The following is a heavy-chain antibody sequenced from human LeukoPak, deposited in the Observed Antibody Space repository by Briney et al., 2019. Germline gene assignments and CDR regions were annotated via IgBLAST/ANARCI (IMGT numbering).Heavy chain of an antibody. J-gene: IGHJ3*02. CDR2: ISWNSGSI. Sequence: SLRLSCAASGFTFDDYAMHWVRQAPGKGLEWVSGISWNSGSIGYADSVKGRFTISRDNAKNSLYLQMNSLRAEDTALYYCAITTVTTRYAFDIWGQGTMVTVSS. D-gene: IGHD4-17*01. CDR1: GFTFDDYA. CDR3: AITTVTTRYAFDI. V-gene: IGHV3-9*01.